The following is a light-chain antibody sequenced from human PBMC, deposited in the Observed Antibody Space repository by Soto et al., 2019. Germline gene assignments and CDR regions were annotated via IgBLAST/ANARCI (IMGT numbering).Light chain of an antibody. Sequence: EIVLTQSPGTLSLSPGERATLSCRASQSFTGSYLAWYQQKPGQAPRLLIYGASSRATGIPDRFSGSGSGTDFTLTISRLEPEDFAVYYCQQYGSSSWTFGQGTKAEIK. CDR1: QSFTGSY. V-gene: IGKV3-20*01. CDR2: GAS. CDR3: QQYGSSSWT. J-gene: IGKJ1*01.